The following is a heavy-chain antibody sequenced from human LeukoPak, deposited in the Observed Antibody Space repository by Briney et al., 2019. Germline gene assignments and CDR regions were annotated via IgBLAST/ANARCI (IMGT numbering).Heavy chain of an antibody. D-gene: IGHD3-22*01. J-gene: IGHJ4*02. Sequence: GGSLRLSCAASGFTFSSYSMNWVRQAPGKGLEWVSSISSSGSYIYYADSVKGRFTISRDNAKNSLYLQMNSLRAEDTAVYYCARDLVTMIVVDGDYFDFWGQGTLVTVSS. V-gene: IGHV3-21*01. CDR1: GFTFSSYS. CDR2: ISSSGSYI. CDR3: ARDLVTMIVVDGDYFDF.